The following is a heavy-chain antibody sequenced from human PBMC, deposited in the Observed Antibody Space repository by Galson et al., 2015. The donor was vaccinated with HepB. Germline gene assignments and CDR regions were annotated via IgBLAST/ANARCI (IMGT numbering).Heavy chain of an antibody. CDR1: GYSFPSYW. Sequence: QSGAEVTKPGESLKISCKGSGYSFPSYWIGWVRQMPGKGLEWMGIIYPGDSDTRYSPSFQGQVTISADKSISTAYLQWSSLKASDTAMYYCARHLHCSSTSCYAAYPDYWGQGTLVTVSS. J-gene: IGHJ4*02. CDR3: ARHLHCSSTSCYAAYPDY. V-gene: IGHV5-51*01. D-gene: IGHD2-2*01. CDR2: IYPGDSDT.